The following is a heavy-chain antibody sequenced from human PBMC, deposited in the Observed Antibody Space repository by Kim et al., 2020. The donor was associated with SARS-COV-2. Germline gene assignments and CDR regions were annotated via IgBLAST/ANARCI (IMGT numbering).Heavy chain of an antibody. Sequence: SVTLSLTCTVSGDSISSGYYYWSWIRQPAGKGLEWIGRIYVTGSTNYNPSLKSRVTISIDTSNKQFSLKLTSVAAADTAIYYCARAEYRYGYVGFFDYWGQGTLVSVSS. CDR2: IYVTGST. CDR1: GDSISSGYYY. CDR3: ARAEYRYGYVGFFDY. J-gene: IGHJ4*02. D-gene: IGHD5-18*01. V-gene: IGHV4-61*02.